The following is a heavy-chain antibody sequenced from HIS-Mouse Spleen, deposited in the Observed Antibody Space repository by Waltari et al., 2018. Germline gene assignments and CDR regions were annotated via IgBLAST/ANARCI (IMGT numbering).Heavy chain of an antibody. Sequence: EVQLVESGGGLVKPGGSLRLSCAASGFTFSNAWMSWVRQGAGKGLEWVGRSKSKTDGGTTDYAAPVKGRFTISRDDSKNTLYLQMNSLKTEDTAVYYCTTANWGRDYWGQGTLVTVSS. J-gene: IGHJ4*02. CDR3: TTANWGRDY. D-gene: IGHD7-27*01. CDR2: SKSKTDGGTT. CDR1: GFTFSNAW. V-gene: IGHV3-15*01.